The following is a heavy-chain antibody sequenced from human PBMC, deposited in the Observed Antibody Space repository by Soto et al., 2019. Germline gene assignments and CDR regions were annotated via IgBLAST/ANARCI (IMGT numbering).Heavy chain of an antibody. CDR1: GYSFTSYW. CDR2: IYPGDSDT. D-gene: IGHD6-19*01. V-gene: IGHV5-51*01. Sequence: GESLKISCKGSGYSFTSYWIGWVRQMPGKGLEWMGIIYPGDSDTRYSPSFQGQVTISADKSISTAYLQWSSLKASDTAMYYCARGGYSSGWYDAFDIWGQGTMVTVS. J-gene: IGHJ3*02. CDR3: ARGGYSSGWYDAFDI.